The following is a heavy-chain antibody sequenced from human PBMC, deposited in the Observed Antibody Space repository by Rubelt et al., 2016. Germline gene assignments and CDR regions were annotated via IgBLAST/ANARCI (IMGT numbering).Heavy chain of an antibody. V-gene: IGHV4-38-2*02. Sequence: QVQLQESGPGLVKPSETLSLTCTVSGYSISSGYHWAWIRQPPGRGLEWIGSIYYIGRTYYNTSLQSPATISANTSTNQFSRTMGAVRAADTAVYYYAGARLAYDSGASPDSWGQGTLVTVSS. D-gene: IGHD3-22*01. J-gene: IGHJ4*02. CDR3: AGARLAYDSGASPDS. CDR1: GYSISSGYH. CDR2: IYYIGRT.